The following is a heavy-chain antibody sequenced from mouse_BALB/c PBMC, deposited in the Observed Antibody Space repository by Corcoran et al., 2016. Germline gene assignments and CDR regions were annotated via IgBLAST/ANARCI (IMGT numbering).Heavy chain of an antibody. CDR3: ATGTAQLAY. V-gene: IGHV9-1*02. J-gene: IGHJ3*01. Sequence: QIQLVQSGPELKKPGETVKISCKASGYTFTNYEMNWGKQAPGKGLKWMGWINTYTGESTYADDFKGRFAFSLETSASTAYLQINNLKNEDMATYFCATGTAQLAYWGQGTLVTVSA. CDR1: GYTFTNYE. CDR2: INTYTGES. D-gene: IGHD1-2*01.